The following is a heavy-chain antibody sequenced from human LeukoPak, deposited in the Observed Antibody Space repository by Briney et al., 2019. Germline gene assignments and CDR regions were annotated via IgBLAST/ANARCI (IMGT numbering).Heavy chain of an antibody. CDR1: GGSISSGDYY. V-gene: IGHV4-30-4*01. CDR2: IYYSGST. J-gene: IGHJ4*02. D-gene: IGHD3-3*01. Sequence: SQTLSLTCTVSGGSISSGDYYWSWIRQPPGKGLEWIGYIYYSGSTYYNPSLKSRVTISVDTSKNQFSLKLSSVTAADTAVYYCASGIYDLWSGYDYWGQGTLVTVSS. CDR3: ASGIYDLWSGYDY.